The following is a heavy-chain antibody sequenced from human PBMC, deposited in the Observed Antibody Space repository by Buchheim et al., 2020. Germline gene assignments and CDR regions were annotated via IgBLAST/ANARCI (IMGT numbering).Heavy chain of an antibody. V-gene: IGHV4-59*08. CDR3: ARQGDSREWLDVWFDY. Sequence: QVQLQESGPGLVKPSETLSLTCTVSGGSISSYYWSWIRQPPGKGLEWIGYIYYSGSTNYNPSLKSRVTISVDTSKNQFSLKLSSVTAADTAVYYCARQGDSREWLDVWFDYWGQGTL. CDR2: IYYSGST. D-gene: IGHD6-19*01. CDR1: GGSISSYY. J-gene: IGHJ4*02.